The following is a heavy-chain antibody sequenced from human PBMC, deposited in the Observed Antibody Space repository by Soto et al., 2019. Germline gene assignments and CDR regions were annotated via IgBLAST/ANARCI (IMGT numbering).Heavy chain of an antibody. CDR2: ISGSGGST. CDR1: GFTFSSYA. J-gene: IGHJ4*02. Sequence: PGGSLRLSCAASGFTFSSYAMSWVRQAPGKGLEWVSAISGSGGSTYYADSVKGRFTISRDNSRNTLYLQMNSLRAEDTAVYYCAKVTPYYDILTGSHWGQGTLVTVSS. CDR3: AKVTPYYDILTGSH. V-gene: IGHV3-23*01. D-gene: IGHD3-9*01.